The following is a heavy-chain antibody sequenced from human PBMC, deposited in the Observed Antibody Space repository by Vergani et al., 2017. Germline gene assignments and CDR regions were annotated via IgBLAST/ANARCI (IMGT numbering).Heavy chain of an antibody. V-gene: IGHV3-21*01. J-gene: IGHJ3*02. Sequence: EVQLVESGGGLVKPGGSLRLSCAASGFTFSSYSMNWVRQATGKGLEWVSSISSSSSYIYYADSVKGRFTISRDNAKNSLYLQMNSLRAEDTAVYYCARDAKXRFLEWLLSDAFDIWGQGTMVTVSS. CDR2: ISSSSSYI. CDR1: GFTFSSYS. CDR3: ARDAKXRFLEWLLSDAFDI. D-gene: IGHD3-3*01.